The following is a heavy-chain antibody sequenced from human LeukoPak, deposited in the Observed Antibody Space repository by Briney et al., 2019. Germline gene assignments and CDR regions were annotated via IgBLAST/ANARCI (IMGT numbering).Heavy chain of an antibody. CDR3: ARAGLITIFGVVTSYYFDY. J-gene: IGHJ4*02. Sequence: ASVKVSCKASGYTFTSCGISWVRQAPGQGLEWMGWISAYNGNTNYAQKLQGRVTMTTDTSTSTAYMELRSLRSDDTAVYYCARAGLITIFGVVTSYYFDYWGQGTLVTVSS. D-gene: IGHD3-3*01. CDR2: ISAYNGNT. V-gene: IGHV1-18*01. CDR1: GYTFTSCG.